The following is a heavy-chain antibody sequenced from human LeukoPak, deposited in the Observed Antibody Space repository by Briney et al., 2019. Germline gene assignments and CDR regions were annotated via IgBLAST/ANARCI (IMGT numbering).Heavy chain of an antibody. CDR2: IYNSGTT. D-gene: IGHD5-24*01. CDR1: GGSTSSYY. Sequence: PSETLSLTCTVSGGSTSSYYWNWIRQPPGKGLEWIGDIYNSGTTNYNPSLKSRVTISVDTSKNQFSLKLSSVTAEDTAVYYCARALTRRDGYNFDYWGQGTLVTVSS. V-gene: IGHV4-59*01. J-gene: IGHJ4*02. CDR3: ARALTRRDGYNFDY.